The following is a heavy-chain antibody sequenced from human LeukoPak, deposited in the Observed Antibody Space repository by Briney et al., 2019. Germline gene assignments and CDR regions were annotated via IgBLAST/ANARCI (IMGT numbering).Heavy chain of an antibody. CDR1: GYTFTSYY. CDR3: ARVHRYCSGGSCYSWDPTRDYFDY. V-gene: IGHV1-46*01. CDR2: INPSGGST. J-gene: IGHJ4*02. Sequence: ASVKVSCKASGYTFTSYYMHWVRQAPGQGLEWMGIINPSGGSTSYAQKFQGRVTMTRDTSTSTVYMELSSLRSEDTAVYYSARVHRYCSGGSCYSWDPTRDYFDYWGQGTLVTVSS. D-gene: IGHD2-15*01.